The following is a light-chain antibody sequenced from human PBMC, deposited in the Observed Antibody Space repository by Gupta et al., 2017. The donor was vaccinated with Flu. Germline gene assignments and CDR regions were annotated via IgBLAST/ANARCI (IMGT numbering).Light chain of an antibody. CDR3: QQYGSSPPIT. CDR2: GAS. CDR1: QSVSSSY. Sequence: SAGERATLSCRASQSVSSSYLSCYQQKPGQAPRLLIYGASSRATGIPDRFSGSRSGTAFTLTISSLAPEDYAVYYCQQYGSSPPITFGQGTRLEIK. J-gene: IGKJ5*01. V-gene: IGKV3-20*01.